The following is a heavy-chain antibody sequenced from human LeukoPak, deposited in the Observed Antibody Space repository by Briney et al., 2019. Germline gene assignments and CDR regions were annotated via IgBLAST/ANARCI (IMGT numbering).Heavy chain of an antibody. D-gene: IGHD3-10*01. Sequence: SVKVSCKASGGTFSSYAISWVRQAPGQGLEWMGGIIPIFGTANYAQKFQGRVTITADKSTSTAYMELSSLRSEDTAVYYCVRFGELYYYYMDVWGKGTTVTVSS. CDR3: VRFGELYYYYMDV. J-gene: IGHJ6*03. CDR1: GGTFSSYA. CDR2: IIPIFGTA. V-gene: IGHV1-69*06.